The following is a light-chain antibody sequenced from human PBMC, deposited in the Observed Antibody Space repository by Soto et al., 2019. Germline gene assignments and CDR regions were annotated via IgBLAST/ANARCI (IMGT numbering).Light chain of an antibody. CDR1: QSISSY. CDR2: AAA. Sequence: DIQMTQSPSSLSAPVGDRVSITCRASQSISSYLNWYQQRPGKAPKLLIYAAASLQSGVPSRFSGSGSATDFTLTISSLQPEDFATYYCQQSYSTPLTFGGGTKVGIK. V-gene: IGKV1-39*01. J-gene: IGKJ4*01. CDR3: QQSYSTPLT.